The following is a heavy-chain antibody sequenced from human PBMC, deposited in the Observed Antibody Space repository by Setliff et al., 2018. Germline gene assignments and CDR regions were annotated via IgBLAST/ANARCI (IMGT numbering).Heavy chain of an antibody. Sequence: ASVKVSCKASGYPFTNYGITWVRQAPGQGLEWLGWISTYNVNTTYAQKLQDRVTMTTDTSTSTAYMELRSLRSDDTAVYYCARRNFYYDSSGFALYYYYMDVWGKWTTVTV. CDR2: ISTYNVNT. J-gene: IGHJ6*03. CDR3: ARRNFYYDSSGFALYYYYMDV. D-gene: IGHD3-22*01. V-gene: IGHV1-18*01. CDR1: GYPFTNYG.